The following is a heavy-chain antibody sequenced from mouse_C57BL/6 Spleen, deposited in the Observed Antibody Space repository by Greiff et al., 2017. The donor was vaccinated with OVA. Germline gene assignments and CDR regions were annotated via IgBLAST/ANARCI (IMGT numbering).Heavy chain of an antibody. Sequence: VQLKQSGAELVRPGASVKLSCTASGFNIKDYYMPWVKQRPEQGLEWIGRHDTEDGATEYAPKFQGKATMTADTSSNTAYLQLSSLTSEDTAVYYCTTLVITTVVSGAYWGQGTLVTVSA. J-gene: IGHJ3*01. CDR1: GFNIKDYY. CDR3: TTLVITTVVSGAY. V-gene: IGHV14-1*01. D-gene: IGHD1-1*01. CDR2: HDTEDGAT.